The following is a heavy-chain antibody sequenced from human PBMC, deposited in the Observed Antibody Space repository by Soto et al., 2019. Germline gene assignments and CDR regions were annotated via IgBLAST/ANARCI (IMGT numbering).Heavy chain of an antibody. CDR3: ATGYFRNHCSGGSCYDDGGNY. J-gene: IGHJ4*02. Sequence: GGSLRLSCAASGFTFSNAWMSWVRQAPGKGLEWVGRIKSKTDGGTTDYAAPVKGRFTISRDDSKNTLYLQMNSLKTEDTAVYYCATGYFRNHCSGGSCYDDGGNYWGQGTLVTVSS. CDR2: IKSKTDGGTT. CDR1: GFTFSNAW. D-gene: IGHD2-15*01. V-gene: IGHV3-15*01.